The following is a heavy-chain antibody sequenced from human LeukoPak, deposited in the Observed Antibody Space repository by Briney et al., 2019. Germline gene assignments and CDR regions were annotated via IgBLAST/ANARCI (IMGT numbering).Heavy chain of an antibody. CDR1: GFTFSTYE. J-gene: IGHJ4*02. CDR2: ISSSASIT. CDR3: ARLQPAIAAAGSFDY. V-gene: IGHV3-48*03. Sequence: GGSLRLSCAASGFTFSTYEMNWVRQAPGKGLEWVSYISSSASITYYADSVKGRFTISRDNAKNPLYRQMDSLRVEDTAVYYCARLQPAIAAAGSFDYRGQGTLVTVSS. D-gene: IGHD6-13*01.